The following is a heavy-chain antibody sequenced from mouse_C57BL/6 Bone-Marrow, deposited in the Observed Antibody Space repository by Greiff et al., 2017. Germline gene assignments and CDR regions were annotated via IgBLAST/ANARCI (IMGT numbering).Heavy chain of an antibody. V-gene: IGHV1-42*01. Sequence: VQLQQSGPELVKPGASVKISCKASGYSFTGYYMNWVKQSPEKSLEWIGEINPSTGGTTYNQKFKAKATLTVDKSSSTAYMQLKSLTSEDSAVYYWARGPHCYGSSYWFAYWGQGTLVTVSA. CDR3: ARGPHCYGSSYWFAY. D-gene: IGHD1-1*01. CDR2: INPSTGGT. CDR1: GYSFTGYY. J-gene: IGHJ3*01.